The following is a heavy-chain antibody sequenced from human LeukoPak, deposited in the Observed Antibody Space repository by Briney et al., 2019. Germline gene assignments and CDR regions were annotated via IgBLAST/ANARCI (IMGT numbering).Heavy chain of an antibody. CDR2: ISACNGNT. CDR3: ASSRGSGTGTSYDY. Sequence: ASVKVSCKASGYTFTSYGISWVRQAPGQGLEWMGWISACNGNTNYAQKLQGRVTMTTDTSTSTAYMELRSLRSDDTAVYYCASSRGSGTGTSYDYWGQGTLVTVSS. J-gene: IGHJ4*02. V-gene: IGHV1-18*01. D-gene: IGHD1-1*01. CDR1: GYTFTSYG.